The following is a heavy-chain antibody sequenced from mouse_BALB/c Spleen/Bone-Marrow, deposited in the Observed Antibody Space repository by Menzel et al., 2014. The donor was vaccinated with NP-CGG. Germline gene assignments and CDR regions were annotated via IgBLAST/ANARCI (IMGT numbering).Heavy chain of an antibody. D-gene: IGHD2-14*01. CDR3: ARDGDYRYAWFSY. CDR2: ISDGGGHT. CDR1: GFSFSDHY. J-gene: IGHJ3*01. V-gene: IGHV5-4*02. Sequence: EVQLQESGGRLVKPGGSLKLSCAASGFSFSDHYMYWVRQTPEKRPEWVATISDGGGHTYYSDSVKGRFTISRDNAKNNLYLQMSSLKSEDTAMYHCARDGDYRYAWFSYWGQGTPVTVSA.